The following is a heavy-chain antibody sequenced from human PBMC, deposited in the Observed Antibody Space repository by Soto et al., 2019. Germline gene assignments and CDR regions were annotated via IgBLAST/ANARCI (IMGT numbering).Heavy chain of an antibody. D-gene: IGHD2-15*01. J-gene: IGHJ5*02. V-gene: IGHV1-46*01. CDR1: SYTFTSSG. Sequence: SVKVSCKASSYTFTSSGISWVGQAPGQGIDWMGIINPSGDSRKYAQKFQGRVPIPRDTSTSTVYLDLSRLRYEDTAGYYCARDNSQNYGTPAASSSFHPWGQDIPLTVYS. CDR3: ARDNSQNYGTPAASSSFHP. CDR2: INPSGDSR.